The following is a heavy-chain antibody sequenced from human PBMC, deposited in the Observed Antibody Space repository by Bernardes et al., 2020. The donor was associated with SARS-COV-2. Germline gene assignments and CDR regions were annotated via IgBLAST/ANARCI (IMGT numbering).Heavy chain of an antibody. J-gene: IGHJ2*01. D-gene: IGHD5-18*01. CDR3: ALSEGYGDRYFGL. Sequence: ASAKVSCKASGYALTSSGISWLRQAPGKGLKWMGWISAYNGNTNYAQKLQGRVTMTTETSTRTAYMELRSLRPNDPAVNYCALSEGYGDRYFGLWGRGTLVTVTS. CDR2: ISAYNGNT. V-gene: IGHV1-18*01. CDR1: GYALTSSG.